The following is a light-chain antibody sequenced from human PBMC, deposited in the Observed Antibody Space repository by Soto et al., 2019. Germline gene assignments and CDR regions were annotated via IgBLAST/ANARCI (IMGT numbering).Light chain of an antibody. Sequence: DIQMTQSPSTLSASVGDRVTITCRASQSISSWLAWYQQKPGKAPKLLIYDASSLESGVPSRFSGSGSGTEFTLTISSLQPDDFATYYRQQYNSYGTFGQGTKV. J-gene: IGKJ1*01. CDR3: QQYNSYGT. V-gene: IGKV1-5*01. CDR1: QSISSW. CDR2: DAS.